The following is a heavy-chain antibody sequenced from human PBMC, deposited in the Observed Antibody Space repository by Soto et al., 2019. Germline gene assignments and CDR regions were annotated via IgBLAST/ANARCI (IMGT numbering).Heavy chain of an antibody. Sequence: SETLSVTCTVSGGSISSYYWTWIRQNTGKGLEWIGYIYYSGSTQYNPSLKSRVTISVDTSKNQFSLKLSSVTAADTAVYYCARDTLLWFGELSDEHVNWFDPWGQGTLVTVSS. J-gene: IGHJ5*02. V-gene: IGHV4-59*12. D-gene: IGHD3-10*01. CDR1: GGSISSYY. CDR2: IYYSGST. CDR3: ARDTLLWFGELSDEHVNWFDP.